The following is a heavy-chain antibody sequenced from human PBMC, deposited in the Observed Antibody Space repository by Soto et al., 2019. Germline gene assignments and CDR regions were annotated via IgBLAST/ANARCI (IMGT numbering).Heavy chain of an antibody. CDR3: ARDRPDVELLLYYVFFGMDV. CDR1: GYTFTNYG. J-gene: IGHJ6*02. V-gene: IGHV1-18*01. Sequence: QMQLVQSGPEVKKPGASVAVACKASGYTFTNYGISWVRQAPGQRLEWMGWISGYTGQTKYSQKFEGRDVMTTYTSTNSAHIELIGLRSDDTAMYFCARDRPDVELLLYYVFFGMDVWDQGSLITVAS. CDR2: ISGYTGQT. D-gene: IGHD1-7*01.